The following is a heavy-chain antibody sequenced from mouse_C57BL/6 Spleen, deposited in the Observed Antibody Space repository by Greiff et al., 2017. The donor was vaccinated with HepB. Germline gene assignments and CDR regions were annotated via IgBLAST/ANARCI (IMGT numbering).Heavy chain of an antibody. J-gene: IGHJ2*01. Sequence: EVKLQESGPGMVKPSQSLSLTCTVTGYSITSGYDWHWIRHFPGNKLEWMGYISYSGSTNYNPSLKSRISITHDTSKNHFFLKLNSVTTEDTATYYCARGNWDRYFDYWGQGTTLTVSS. CDR2: ISYSGST. CDR3: ARGNWDRYFDY. D-gene: IGHD4-1*01. V-gene: IGHV3-1*01. CDR1: GYSITSGYD.